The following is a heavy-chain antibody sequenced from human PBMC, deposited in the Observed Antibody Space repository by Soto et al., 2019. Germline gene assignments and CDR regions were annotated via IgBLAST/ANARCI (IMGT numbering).Heavy chain of an antibody. CDR3: VLADQGRNFVPPGAGH. D-gene: IGHD3-9*01. V-gene: IGHV3-7*01. CDR1: GFIFGTYW. Sequence: EVQLVESGGGLVQPGGSLGLSCAASGFIFGTYWMSWARQAPGKGLEWVANIKPDGSQGYYVDSVKGRFTVSRDNAKNSLHLQMSSLPGEDTAVYYCVLADQGRNFVPPGAGHWGQGTLVTLSS. CDR2: IKPDGSQG. J-gene: IGHJ1*01.